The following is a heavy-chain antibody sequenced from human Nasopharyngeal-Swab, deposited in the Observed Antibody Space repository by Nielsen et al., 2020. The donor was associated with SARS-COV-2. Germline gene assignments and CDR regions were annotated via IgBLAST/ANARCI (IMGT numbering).Heavy chain of an antibody. Sequence: SETLSLTCTASGGSISSYYWSWIRQPPGKGLEWIGYIYYSGSTNYNPSLKSRVTISVDTSKNQFSLKLSSVTAADTAVYYCARLDSSSSGGFDYWGQGTLVTVSS. J-gene: IGHJ4*02. CDR1: GGSISSYY. CDR2: IYYSGST. V-gene: IGHV4-59*01. D-gene: IGHD6-6*01. CDR3: ARLDSSSSGGFDY.